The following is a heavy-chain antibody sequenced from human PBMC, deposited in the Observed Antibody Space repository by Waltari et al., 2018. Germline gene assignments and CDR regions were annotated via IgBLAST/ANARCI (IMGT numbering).Heavy chain of an antibody. J-gene: IGHJ4*02. V-gene: IGHV3-33*01. CDR1: GFTFSSDG. Sequence: QVQLVESGGGVVQPGRSLRLSCAASGFTFSSDGMHWVRQAPGMGREWVAVICDDGSNKYYADSVKGRFTISRDNSKNTLYLQMNSLRAEDTAVYYCASAIRSSIDYWGQGTLVTVSS. D-gene: IGHD1-26*01. CDR2: ICDDGSNK. CDR3: ASAIRSSIDY.